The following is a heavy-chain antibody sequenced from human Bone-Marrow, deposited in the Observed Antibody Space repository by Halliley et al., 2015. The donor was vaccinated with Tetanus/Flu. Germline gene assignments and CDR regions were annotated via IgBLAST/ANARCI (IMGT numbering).Heavy chain of an antibody. CDR3: ARSEYQTNGGWRD. V-gene: IGHV4-59*01. CDR2: SYYSAGT. J-gene: IGHJ4*02. Sequence: EWIGYSYYSAGTSYNPSLNSRVTVSVDTSKNQVSLKLRSVTPADTAIYYGARSEYQTNGGWRDWGQGTLVTVSS. D-gene: IGHD2-8*01.